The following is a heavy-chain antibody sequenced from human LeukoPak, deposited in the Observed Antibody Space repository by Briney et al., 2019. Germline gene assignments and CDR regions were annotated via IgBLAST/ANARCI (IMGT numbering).Heavy chain of an antibody. CDR1: GFTFSSYG. CDR2: IWYDGSNK. J-gene: IGHJ4*02. Sequence: GGSLRLSCAASGFTFSSYGMHWVRQAPGKGLEWVAVIWYDGSNKYYADSVKGRFTISRDNSKNTLYLQMNSLRAEDTAVYYCARDFGSTTVAPDYFDYWGQGTLVTVSS. V-gene: IGHV3-33*01. CDR3: ARDFGSTTVAPDYFDY. D-gene: IGHD4-17*01.